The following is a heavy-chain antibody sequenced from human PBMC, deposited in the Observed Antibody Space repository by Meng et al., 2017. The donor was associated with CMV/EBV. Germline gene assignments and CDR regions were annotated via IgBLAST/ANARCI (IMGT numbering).Heavy chain of an antibody. D-gene: IGHD5-24*01. J-gene: IGHJ5*02. CDR2: IDSSGA. CDR1: GFTFSSYA. V-gene: IGHV3-23*05. Sequence: GESLKISCAASGFTFSSYAMSWVRRTPGKGLEWVSTIDSSGAYIADSVKGRFTVSRDNFKNTLDLQMNSLRVEDPATYYCANLMGNTRVDQWGQGTQVTVSS. CDR3: ANLMGNTRVDQ.